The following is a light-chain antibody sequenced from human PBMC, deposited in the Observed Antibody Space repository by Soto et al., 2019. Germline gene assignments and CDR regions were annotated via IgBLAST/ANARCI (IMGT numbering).Light chain of an antibody. CDR3: QQYRDSLGT. J-gene: IGKJ1*01. V-gene: IGKV3-20*01. Sequence: EIVLTQSPGTLSLSPGERATLSCRASQSVISTYLAWYQQKPGQAPRLLIYGASSRATGIPDRFSGSGSGTDFTLTISRLEPEDFAVYYWQQYRDSLGTFGQGTKVEIK. CDR1: QSVISTY. CDR2: GAS.